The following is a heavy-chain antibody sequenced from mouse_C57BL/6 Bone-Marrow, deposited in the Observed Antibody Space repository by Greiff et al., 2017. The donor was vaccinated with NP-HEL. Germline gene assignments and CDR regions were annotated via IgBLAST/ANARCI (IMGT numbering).Heavy chain of an antibody. D-gene: IGHD2-4*01. Sequence: EVQLQESEPGLVKPSQSLSLTCSVTGYSITSGYYWNWIRQFPGNKLEWMGYISYDGSNNYNPSLKNRISITRDTSKNQFFLKLNSVTTEDTATYYCAREGDYDGYFDVWGTGTTVTVSS. V-gene: IGHV3-6*01. J-gene: IGHJ1*03. CDR3: AREGDYDGYFDV. CDR1: GYSITSGYY. CDR2: ISYDGSN.